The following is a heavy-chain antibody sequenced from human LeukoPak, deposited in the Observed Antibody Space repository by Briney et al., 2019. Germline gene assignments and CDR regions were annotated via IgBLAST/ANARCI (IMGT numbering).Heavy chain of an antibody. Sequence: PSETLSLTCTVSGDSISNYYWSWIRQPAGKGLEWIGRIYIRGSTDYNPSLKSRVTMPLDMSKNQFSLKLSSVTAADTAVYYCARDCSGATCYSGAFDIWGPGTMVTVSS. CDR1: GDSISNYY. CDR2: IYIRGST. CDR3: ARDCSGATCYSGAFDI. V-gene: IGHV4-4*07. D-gene: IGHD2-15*01. J-gene: IGHJ3*02.